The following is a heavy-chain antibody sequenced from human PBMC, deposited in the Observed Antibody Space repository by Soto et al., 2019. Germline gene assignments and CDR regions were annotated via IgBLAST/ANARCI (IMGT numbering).Heavy chain of an antibody. CDR3: AKGGRQWLVTSDFNY. V-gene: IGHV3-30*18. CDR2: VSHGGRNT. D-gene: IGHD6-19*01. J-gene: IGHJ4*02. Sequence: HPGGSLRLSCAASGFTFSDYAMHWVRQAPGKGLEWVAVVSHGGRNTHYADSVKGRFTISRDSSKNTVSLEMTSLRAEDTAVYYCAKGGRQWLVTSDFNYWGQGALVTVSS. CDR1: GFTFSDYA.